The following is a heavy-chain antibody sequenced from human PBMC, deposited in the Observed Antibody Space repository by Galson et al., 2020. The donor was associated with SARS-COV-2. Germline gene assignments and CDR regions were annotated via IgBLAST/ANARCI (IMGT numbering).Heavy chain of an antibody. CDR1: GYAFNSYH. CDR3: AREWGDTGSSGFDY. J-gene: IGHJ4*02. CDR2: INPRDDIT. Sequence: ASVKVSCKTSGYAFNSYHVHWVRQAPGQGLAWVGIINPRDDITAYAQRFQGRVTMTRDTFTSTVYMELSSLRPEDTAVYYCAREWGDTGSSGFDYWGRGTLVTVSS. V-gene: IGHV1-46*02. D-gene: IGHD5-18*01.